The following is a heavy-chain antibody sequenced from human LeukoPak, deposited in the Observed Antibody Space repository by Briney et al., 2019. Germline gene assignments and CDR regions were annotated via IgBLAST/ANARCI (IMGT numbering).Heavy chain of an antibody. D-gene: IGHD4/OR15-4a*01. Sequence: SETLSLTCAVSGYSISSNNWWAWIRQPPGKGLEWIGYIYYSGDTYFSPSLKTRVTLSVDTSKNQFSLMLSSVTAADTAVYFCAKKVTGIDYFDSWGQGTLVTVSS. CDR2: IYYSGDT. V-gene: IGHV4-28*01. CDR3: AKKVTGIDYFDS. CDR1: GYSISSNNW. J-gene: IGHJ5*01.